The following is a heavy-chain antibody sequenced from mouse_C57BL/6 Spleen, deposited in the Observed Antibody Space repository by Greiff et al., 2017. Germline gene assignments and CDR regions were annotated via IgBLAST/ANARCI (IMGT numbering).Heavy chain of an antibody. CDR1: GYSITSGYY. CDR2: ISYDGSN. J-gene: IGHJ4*01. V-gene: IGHV3-6*01. Sequence: EVQLQESGAGLVKPSQSLSLTCSVTGYSITSGYYWNWIRQFPGNQLEWMGYISYDGSNNYNPSLKNRISIPRDTSKNQFFLKLNSLTTEDTATYYCARVCGTGAMDYWGQGTSVTVSS. CDR3: ARVCGTGAMDY.